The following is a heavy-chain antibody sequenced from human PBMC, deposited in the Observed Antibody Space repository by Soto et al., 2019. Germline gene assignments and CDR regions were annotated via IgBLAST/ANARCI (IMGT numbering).Heavy chain of an antibody. CDR2: INAGNGNT. CDR3: ARGGKEYSSSWLFARNWFDP. V-gene: IGHV1-3*01. Sequence: QVQLVQSGAEVKKPGASVKVSCKASGYTFTSYAMHWVRQAPGQRLEWMGWINAGNGNTKYSEKFQGRVTITSDTSASTAYMELSSLRSEDTAVYYCARGGKEYSSSWLFARNWFDPWGQGTLVTVSS. D-gene: IGHD6-13*01. J-gene: IGHJ5*02. CDR1: GYTFTSYA.